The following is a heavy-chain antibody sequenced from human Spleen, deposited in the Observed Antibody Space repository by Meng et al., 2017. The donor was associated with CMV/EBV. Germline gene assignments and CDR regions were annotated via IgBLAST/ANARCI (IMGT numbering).Heavy chain of an antibody. J-gene: IGHJ5*02. D-gene: IGHD3-3*01. CDR2: INHSGST. CDR3: ARRGLQLFEYLSKNWFDP. CDR1: GGSFSGYY. V-gene: IGHV4-34*01. Sequence: SQTLSLTCAVYGGSFSGYYWSWIRQPPGKGLEWIGEINHSGSTNYNPSLKSRVTISVDTSKNQFSLKLSSVTAADTAVYYCARRGLQLFEYLSKNWFDPLGQGTLVTVSS.